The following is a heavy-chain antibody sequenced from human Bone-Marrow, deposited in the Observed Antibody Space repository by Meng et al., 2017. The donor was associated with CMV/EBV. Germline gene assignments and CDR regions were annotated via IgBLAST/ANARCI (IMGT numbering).Heavy chain of an antibody. CDR3: AKDEHYDFWSGGSAGMDV. V-gene: IGHV3-33*06. CDR2: IWYDGSNK. Sequence: GESLKISCAASGFTFSSYWMSWVRQAPGKGLEWVAVIWYDGSNKYYADSVKGRFTISRDNSKNTLYLQMNSLRAEDTAVYYCAKDEHYDFWSGGSAGMDVWGQGTTVTVSS. D-gene: IGHD3-3*01. J-gene: IGHJ6*02. CDR1: GFTFSSYW.